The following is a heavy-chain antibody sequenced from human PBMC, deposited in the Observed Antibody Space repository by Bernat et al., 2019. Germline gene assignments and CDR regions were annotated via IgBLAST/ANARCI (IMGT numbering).Heavy chain of an antibody. V-gene: IGHV1-3*01. CDR1: GYTFTSYA. J-gene: IGHJ1*01. CDR3: AREGAGTGGYFQH. Sequence: QVQLVQSGAEVKKPGASVKVSCKTSGYTFTSYAMHWVRQAPGQRLEWMGWINAGSGNTKYSQKFQGRVTITRDTSASTAYMELSSLRSEDTALYYCAREGAGTGGYFQHWGQGTLVTVSS. D-gene: IGHD6-19*01. CDR2: INAGSGNT.